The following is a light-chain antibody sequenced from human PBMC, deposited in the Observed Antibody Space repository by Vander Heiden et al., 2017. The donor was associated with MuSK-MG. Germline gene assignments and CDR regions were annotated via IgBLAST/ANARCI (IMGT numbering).Light chain of an antibody. CDR2: DDN. Sequence: QSVLTQPPSVSEAPRQRVPISCSGSSSNIGNNSVNWYQQLPGKAPKLLIYDDNLLPSGVSDRFSGSKSGTSASLAIRGLQSEDEAEYYCAAWDDSLNGGVFGGGTKLTVL. V-gene: IGLV1-36*01. J-gene: IGLJ2*01. CDR3: AAWDDSLNGGV. CDR1: SSNIGNNS.